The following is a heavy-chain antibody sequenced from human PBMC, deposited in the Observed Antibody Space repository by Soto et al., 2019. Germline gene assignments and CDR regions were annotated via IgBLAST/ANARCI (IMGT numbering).Heavy chain of an antibody. V-gene: IGHV3-30*04. D-gene: IGHD6-13*01. CDR1: GFTFTNFG. Sequence: QVQLVESGGGVVQPGRSLRLSCAASGFTFTNFGLHWVRQAPDKGLEWVAVLLYNGYTQYYADSVKGRFTISGDNSKNPLYLQMARLQPEATAVYYCARAPHVSSCPYYFDYWGLGTLVAVSS. CDR3: ARAPHVSSCPYYFDY. J-gene: IGHJ4*02. CDR2: LLYNGYTQ.